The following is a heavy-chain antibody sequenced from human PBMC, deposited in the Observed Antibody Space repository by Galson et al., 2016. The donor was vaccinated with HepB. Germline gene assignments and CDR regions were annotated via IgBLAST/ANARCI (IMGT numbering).Heavy chain of an antibody. D-gene: IGHD3-16*01. CDR2: IYYIGTT. V-gene: IGHV4-39*01. J-gene: IGHJ4*02. Sequence: SETLSLTCTVSGGSISSSSYYWGWIRQPPGKGLEWIGSIYYIGTTYYNPSLKSRVSISVDTSKSQFSLTLNSMTAADTAVYYCARQTYYDYVWGSYNSFDFWGQGTVVTVSS. CDR1: GGSISSSSYY. CDR3: ARQTYYDYVWGSYNSFDF.